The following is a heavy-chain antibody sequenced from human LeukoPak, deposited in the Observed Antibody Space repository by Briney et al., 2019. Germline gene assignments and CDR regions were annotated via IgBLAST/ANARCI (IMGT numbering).Heavy chain of an antibody. CDR2: IAIGSSPV. V-gene: IGHV3-48*02. Sequence: GGSLRLSCAASGFTFSTSGMNWVRQAPGRGLEWVSYIAIGSSPVYYADSVKGRFTSSRDNAKNSLYLQMNSLRDEDTAVYYCARPAATAAAFCDYWGQGALVIVSS. CDR3: ARPAATAAAFCDY. J-gene: IGHJ4*02. CDR1: GFTFSTSG. D-gene: IGHD2-21*02.